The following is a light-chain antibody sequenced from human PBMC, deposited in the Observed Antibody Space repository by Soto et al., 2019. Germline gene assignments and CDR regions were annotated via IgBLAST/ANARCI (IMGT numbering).Light chain of an antibody. CDR1: SSDVGGYNA. Sequence: QSVLTQPRSVSGSPGQSVTISCTGTSSDVGGYNAVSWYQQHPGKAPNIMIYDVTKRPSGVPDRFSGSKSGNTASLTISGLQAEDEADYYCCSYAGSYIFVFGTGTKVTLL. V-gene: IGLV2-11*01. CDR2: DVT. J-gene: IGLJ1*01. CDR3: CSYAGSYIFV.